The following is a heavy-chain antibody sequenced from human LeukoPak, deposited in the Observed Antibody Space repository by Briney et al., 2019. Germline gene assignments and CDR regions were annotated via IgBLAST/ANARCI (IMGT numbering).Heavy chain of an antibody. CDR3: AKLGGQEVYNYYVGV. V-gene: IGHV3-21*04. CDR1: GFTFSSYS. D-gene: IGHD3-16*01. CDR2: ISSSTSYI. J-gene: IGHJ6*03. Sequence: PGGSLRLSCAASGFTFSSYSMNWVRQAPGRGLEWVSFISSSTSYIYYADSVKGRFTISRDNAKNSLYLQMNSLRAEDTAVYYCAKLGGQEVYNYYVGVWGKGTTVAVSS.